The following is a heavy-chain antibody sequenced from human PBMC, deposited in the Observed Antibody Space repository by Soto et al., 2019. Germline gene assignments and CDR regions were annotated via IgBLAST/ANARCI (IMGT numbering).Heavy chain of an antibody. J-gene: IGHJ1*01. V-gene: IGHV1-46*01. CDR2: INPSGGST. CDR3: AGGSNVGAPVPEYFQH. Sequence: QVQLVQSGAEVKKPGASVKVSCKASGYTFTSYYMHWVRQAPGQGLEWMGIINPSGGSTSYAQKFQGGVTMTRDTSTSIVYMGLSSLRSEDAAVYYCAGGSNVGAPVPEYFQHWGQGTLVTVSS. D-gene: IGHD1-26*01. CDR1: GYTFTSYY.